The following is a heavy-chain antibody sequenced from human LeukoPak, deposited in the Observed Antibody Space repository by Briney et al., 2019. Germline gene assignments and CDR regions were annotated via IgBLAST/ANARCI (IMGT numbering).Heavy chain of an antibody. CDR1: GFTFSNAW. CDR2: IKSKTDGGTT. CDR3: TTDQTYCSSTSCYRYYFDH. D-gene: IGHD2-2*01. Sequence: PGGSLRLSCEASGFTFSNAWMTWVRRAPGKGLEWVGRIKSKTDGGTTDYAAPVKGRFTISRDDSKNTLYLQMNSLKTEDTAVYYCTTDQTYCSSTSCYRYYFDHWGQGTLVTVSS. J-gene: IGHJ4*02. V-gene: IGHV3-15*01.